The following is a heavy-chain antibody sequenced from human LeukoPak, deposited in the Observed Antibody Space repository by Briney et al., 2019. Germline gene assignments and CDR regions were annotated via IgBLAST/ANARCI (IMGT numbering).Heavy chain of an antibody. J-gene: IGHJ6*02. CDR1: GFTFSSYS. D-gene: IGHD3-22*01. V-gene: IGHV3-21*01. Sequence: PGGSLRLSCAASGFTFSSYSMNWVRQAPGKGLEWVSSISSSSYIYYADSVKGRFTISRDNAKNSLYLQMNSLRAEDTAVYYCVKDRKRYYDSSGYYYLYGMDVWGQGTTVTVSS. CDR2: ISSSSYI. CDR3: VKDRKRYYDSSGYYYLYGMDV.